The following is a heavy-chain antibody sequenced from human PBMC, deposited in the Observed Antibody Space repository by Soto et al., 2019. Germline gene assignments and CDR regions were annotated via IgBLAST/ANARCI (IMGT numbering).Heavy chain of an antibody. Sequence: EVQLVESGGGLVQPGGSLRLSCAASGFTFSSYSMNLVRQAPGKGLEWVSYISSSSSTIYYADSVKGRFTNSRDNAKNSLYLQMNSLRAEDTAVYYCARGIAARSCLFAYWGQGTLVTVSS. CDR3: ARGIAARSCLFAY. J-gene: IGHJ4*02. D-gene: IGHD6-6*01. V-gene: IGHV3-48*01. CDR2: ISSSSSTI. CDR1: GFTFSSYS.